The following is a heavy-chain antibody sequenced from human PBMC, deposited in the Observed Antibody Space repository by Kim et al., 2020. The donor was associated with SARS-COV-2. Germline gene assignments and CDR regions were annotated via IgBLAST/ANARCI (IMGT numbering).Heavy chain of an antibody. CDR1: GFTFSSYS. CDR2: ISSSSSTI. Sequence: GGSLRLSCAASGFTFSSYSMNWVRQAPGKGLEWVSYISSSSSTIYYADSVKGRFTISRDNAKNSLYLQMNNLRAEDTAVYYCARPYYYGLGSYETLVLQAFDIWGQGTMVTVSS. CDR3: ARPYYYGLGSYETLVLQAFDI. V-gene: IGHV3-48*04. J-gene: IGHJ3*02. D-gene: IGHD3-10*01.